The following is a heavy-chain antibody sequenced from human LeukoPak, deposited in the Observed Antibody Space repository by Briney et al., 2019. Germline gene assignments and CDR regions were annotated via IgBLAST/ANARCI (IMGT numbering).Heavy chain of an antibody. V-gene: IGHV4-31*03. CDR3: ARGFWDSSGYYWVSYFDY. CDR2: IYYSGST. CDR1: GGSISSGGYY. Sequence: SETLSLTCTVSGGSISSGGYYWSWIRQHPGKGLEWIGYIYYSGSTYYNPSLKSRVTISVDTSKNQFSLKRSSVTAADTAVYYCARGFWDSSGYYWVSYFDYWGQGTLVTVSS. D-gene: IGHD3-22*01. J-gene: IGHJ4*02.